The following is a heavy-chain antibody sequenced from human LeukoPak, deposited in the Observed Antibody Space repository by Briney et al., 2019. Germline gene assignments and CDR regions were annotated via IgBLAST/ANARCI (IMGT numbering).Heavy chain of an antibody. CDR3: ARDRGVGAITERFDY. V-gene: IGHV3-74*01. J-gene: IGHJ4*02. D-gene: IGHD1-26*01. CDR1: GFTFSNYC. Sequence: QPGGSLRLSCAASGFTFSNYCMHWVRQAPGKGLVWVSRINSDGSSTSYADSVKGRFTISRDNAKNTLYLQMNSLRAEDTAVYYCARDRGVGAITERFDYWGQGILVTVSS. CDR2: INSDGSST.